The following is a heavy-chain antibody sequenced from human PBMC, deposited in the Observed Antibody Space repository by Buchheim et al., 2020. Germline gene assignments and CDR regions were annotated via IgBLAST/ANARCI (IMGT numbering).Heavy chain of an antibody. Sequence: EVQLVESGGDLVQPGGSLRLSCAASGFIFSTYWMSWVRQTPGKGLEWLANIKHDGSLENYLDSVKGRFTVSRDNARNSLYLQMNSLRAEDTAVYYCVRDLYKKIDYWGQGTL. CDR3: VRDLYKKIDY. CDR1: GFIFSTYW. D-gene: IGHD1-1*01. CDR2: IKHDGSLE. V-gene: IGHV3-7*04. J-gene: IGHJ4*02.